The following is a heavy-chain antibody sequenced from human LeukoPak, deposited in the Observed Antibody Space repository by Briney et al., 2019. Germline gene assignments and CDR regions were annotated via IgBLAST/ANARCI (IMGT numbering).Heavy chain of an antibody. CDR2: INPNSGGT. J-gene: IGHJ5*02. D-gene: IGHD5-18*01. Sequence: ASVKVSCKASGYTFTSYGVSWVRQAPGQGLEWMGWINPNSGGTNYAQKFQGRVTMTRDTSISTAYMELSRLRSDDTAVYYCARDVLRGYSYGFFPFDPWGQGTLVTVSS. CDR3: ARDVLRGYSYGFFPFDP. CDR1: GYTFTSYG. V-gene: IGHV1-2*02.